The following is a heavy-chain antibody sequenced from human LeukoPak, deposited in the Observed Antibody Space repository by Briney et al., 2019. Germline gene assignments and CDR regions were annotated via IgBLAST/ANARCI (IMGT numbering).Heavy chain of an antibody. CDR2: IIPNSGGT. D-gene: IGHD2-2*01. J-gene: IGHJ6*02. Sequence: ASVKVSCKASGYTFTGYYMHWVRQAPGQGLEWMGWIIPNSGGTNYAQKFQGRVTMTRDTSTSTVYMELSSLRSEDTAVYYCARDLVAGVVVPAAIHYYYYGMDVWGQGTTVTVSS. V-gene: IGHV1-2*02. CDR3: ARDLVAGVVVPAAIHYYYYGMDV. CDR1: GYTFTGYY.